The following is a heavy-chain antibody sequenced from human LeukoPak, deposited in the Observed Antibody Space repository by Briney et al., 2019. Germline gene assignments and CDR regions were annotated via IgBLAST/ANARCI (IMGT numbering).Heavy chain of an antibody. CDR1: GFTFDDYG. Sequence: PGGSLRLSCAASGFTFDDYGMSWVRQAPGKGLEWVSGINWNGGSTGYADSVKGRFTISRDNAKNSLYLQMNSLGAEDTALYYCARVGTYYDILAGYYSTYFDYWGQGTLVTVSS. CDR3: ARVGTYYDILAGYYSTYFDY. CDR2: INWNGGST. V-gene: IGHV3-20*04. J-gene: IGHJ4*02. D-gene: IGHD3-9*01.